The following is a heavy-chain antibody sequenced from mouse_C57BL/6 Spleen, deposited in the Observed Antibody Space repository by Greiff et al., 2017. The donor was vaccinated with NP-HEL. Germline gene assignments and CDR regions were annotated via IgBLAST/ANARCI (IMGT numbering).Heavy chain of an antibody. CDR2: INPSNGGT. CDR3: ASPIYYDYDVPFAY. J-gene: IGHJ3*01. V-gene: IGHV1-53*01. Sequence: QVQLQQPGTELVKPGASVKLSCKASGYTFTSYLMHWVKQRPGQGLEWIGNINPSNGGTNYNEKFKSKATLTVDKSSSTAYMQLSSLTSEDSAVYYCASPIYYDYDVPFAYWGQGTLVTVSA. CDR1: GYTFTSYL. D-gene: IGHD2-4*01.